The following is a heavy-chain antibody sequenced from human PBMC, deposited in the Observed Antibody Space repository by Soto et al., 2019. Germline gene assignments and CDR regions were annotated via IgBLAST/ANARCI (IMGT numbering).Heavy chain of an antibody. CDR1: GYTLTELS. CDR3: ATPQKVPRRSAGTSDYYGMDV. D-gene: IGHD1-1*01. CDR2: FDPEDGET. Sequence: QVQLVQSGAEVKKPGASVKVSCKVSGYTLTELSMHWVRQAPGKGLEWMGGFDPEDGETIYAQKFQGRVTMTEDTSTDTAYMELSSLRSEDTAVYYCATPQKVPRRSAGTSDYYGMDVWGQGTTVTVSS. V-gene: IGHV1-24*01. J-gene: IGHJ6*02.